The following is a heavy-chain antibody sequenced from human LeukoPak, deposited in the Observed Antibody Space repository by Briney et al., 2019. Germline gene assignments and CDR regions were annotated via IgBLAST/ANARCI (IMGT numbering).Heavy chain of an antibody. CDR3: AKGLERESRLDS. D-gene: IGHD1-1*01. J-gene: IGHJ4*02. CDR1: GFTFSSYW. Sequence: GGSLRLSCAASGFTFSSYWMSWVRQAPGKGLEWVANIKQDGSDKYYVDSVKGRFTISRDNAKNSLYLQMNSLRAEDTALYYCAKGLERESRLDSWGQGTLVTVSS. V-gene: IGHV3-7*03. CDR2: IKQDGSDK.